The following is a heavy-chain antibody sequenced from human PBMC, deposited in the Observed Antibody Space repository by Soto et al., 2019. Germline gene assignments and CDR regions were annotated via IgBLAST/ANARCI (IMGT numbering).Heavy chain of an antibody. V-gene: IGHV2-5*01. Sequence: QITLKESGPTLVKPTQTLTLTCTFSGLSLNTSGVGVGWVRQPPGRALEWLAVIYWTDDKRYSPHRKSRLSITKDTSKNQVVLTMTNMDPMDTAIFFCAHKLPVTTSAFDIWGQGTVVTVSS. CDR3: AHKLPVTTSAFDI. D-gene: IGHD4-17*01. CDR2: IYWTDDK. CDR1: GLSLNTSGVG. J-gene: IGHJ3*02.